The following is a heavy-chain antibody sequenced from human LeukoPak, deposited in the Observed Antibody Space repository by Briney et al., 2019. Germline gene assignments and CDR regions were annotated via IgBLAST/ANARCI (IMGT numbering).Heavy chain of an antibody. Sequence: SLRLACAASGFTLNNYGMQWVRQAPGKVLEWVAVISYDGSVKYYADSVKGRFTISRDNSKNTLYLQMNSRRAEDTAVYQCAKATRITIFGVPPPYSWGQGTLVTVSS. V-gene: IGHV3-30*18. CDR1: GFTLNNYG. D-gene: IGHD3-3*01. CDR3: AKATRITIFGVPPPYS. J-gene: IGHJ4*02. CDR2: ISYDGSVK.